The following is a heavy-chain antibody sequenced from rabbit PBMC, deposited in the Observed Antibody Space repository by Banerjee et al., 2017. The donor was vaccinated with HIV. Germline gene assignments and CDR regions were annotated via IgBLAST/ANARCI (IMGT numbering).Heavy chain of an antibody. CDR3: VRHQYASSSGYPHYFNL. V-gene: IGHV1S47*01. Sequence: QEQLEESGGGLVQPGGSLKLSCKASGFDFSTYGVSWVRQAPGKGLEWIGYIDPVFGSTYYASWVNGRFTISSHNAQNTLYLQLNSLTAADTATYFCVRHQYASSSGYPHYFNLWGQGTLVTVS. D-gene: IGHD1-1*01. J-gene: IGHJ4*01. CDR2: IDPVFGST. CDR1: GFDFSTYG.